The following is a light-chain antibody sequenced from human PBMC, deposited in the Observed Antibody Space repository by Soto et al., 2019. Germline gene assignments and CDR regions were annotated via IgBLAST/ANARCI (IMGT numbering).Light chain of an antibody. CDR3: AAWEDSLTGYV. CDR2: NNN. CDR1: YSNIGDNT. Sequence: SVLTQPSSASGTPWQRVTISCSGSYSNIGDNTVNWYQQLPGTAPKLLMYNNNQRSSGVPDRFSGSKSGTSASLAISGLQSEDEADYYCAAWEDSLTGYVFGTGTKVTVL. J-gene: IGLJ1*01. V-gene: IGLV1-44*01.